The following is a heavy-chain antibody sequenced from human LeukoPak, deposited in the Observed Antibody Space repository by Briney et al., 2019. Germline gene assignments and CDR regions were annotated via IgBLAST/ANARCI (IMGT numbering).Heavy chain of an antibody. D-gene: IGHD1-1*01. CDR3: ARTTTQRVKDYYYYYMDV. Sequence: SETLSLTCTVSGGSISSYYWSWIRQPPGKGLEWIGYIYYSGSTNYNPSPKSRVTISVDTSKNQFSLKLSSVTAADTAVYYCARTTTQRVKDYYYYYMDVWGKGTTVTVSS. CDR2: IYYSGST. CDR1: GGSISSYY. J-gene: IGHJ6*03. V-gene: IGHV4-59*01.